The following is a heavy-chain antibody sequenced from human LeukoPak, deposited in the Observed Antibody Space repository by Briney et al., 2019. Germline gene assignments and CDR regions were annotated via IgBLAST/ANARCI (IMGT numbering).Heavy chain of an antibody. Sequence: GGSLRLSCAASGFTFSSYAMSWVRQAPGKGLEWVSAISGSGGSTYYADSVKGRFTISRDNAKNSLYLQMNSLRAEDTAVYYCARALQYSSSLDAFDIWGQGTMVTVSS. CDR1: GFTFSSYA. D-gene: IGHD6-6*01. CDR2: ISGSGGST. J-gene: IGHJ3*02. V-gene: IGHV3-23*01. CDR3: ARALQYSSSLDAFDI.